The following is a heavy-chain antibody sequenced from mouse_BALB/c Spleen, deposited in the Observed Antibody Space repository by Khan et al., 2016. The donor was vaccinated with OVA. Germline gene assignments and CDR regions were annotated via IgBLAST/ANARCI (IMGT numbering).Heavy chain of an antibody. D-gene: IGHD2-5*01. CDR2: ISSDGDYT. CDR3: AKYPYSNFAY. V-gene: IGHV5-9-3*01. Sequence: EVQLVESGGGLVKPGGSLKFSCAASGFTFSTYAMSWVRQTPEKRLEWVATISSDGDYTYYPDNVTGRFTISRDTATNTLSLQMSSLTSEDTAVYYCAKYPYSNFAYWGQGTLVTVSA. CDR1: GFTFSTYA. J-gene: IGHJ3*01.